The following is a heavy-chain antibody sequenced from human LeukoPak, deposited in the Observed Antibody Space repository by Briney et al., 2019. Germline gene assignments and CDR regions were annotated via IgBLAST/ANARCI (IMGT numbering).Heavy chain of an antibody. D-gene: IGHD3-22*01. CDR3: ARGSVWDSSGYPDY. Sequence: SETLSLTCAAYGGSFSGYYWSWIRQPPGKGLEWIGEINHSGSTNYNPSLKSRVTISVDTSKNQFSLKLSSVTAADTAVYYCARGSVWDSSGYPDYWGQGTLVTVSS. CDR1: GGSFSGYY. V-gene: IGHV4-34*01. J-gene: IGHJ4*02. CDR2: INHSGST.